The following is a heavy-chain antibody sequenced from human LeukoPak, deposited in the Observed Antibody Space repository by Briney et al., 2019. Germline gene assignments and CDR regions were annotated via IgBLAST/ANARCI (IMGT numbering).Heavy chain of an antibody. CDR2: IRDSGEA. Sequence: GGSLRLSCAVSGLTVSDYYMSWVRQAPGKGLEWVGLIRDSGEAFYADFARGRFAISRDESENTLYLQMNSLRVEDTAVYFCARDRAANQDWVEFDPWGQGTPVIVSS. V-gene: IGHV3-66*03. D-gene: IGHD3/OR15-3a*01. CDR1: GLTVSDYY. J-gene: IGHJ5*02. CDR3: ARDRAANQDWVEFDP.